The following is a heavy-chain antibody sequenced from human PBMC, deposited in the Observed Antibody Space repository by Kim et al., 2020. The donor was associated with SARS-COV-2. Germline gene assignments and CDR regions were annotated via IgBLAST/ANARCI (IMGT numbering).Heavy chain of an antibody. Sequence: AETLSLTCTVSGGSISSSSYYWGWIRQPPGKGLEWIGCISYSGSTYYNPSVKSPVTISVDTSKNQFSLKLSSVTAADTAVYYCARRGIAAAEYYYYYGMDVWGPGNPV. J-gene: IGHJ6*01. CDR1: GGSISSSSYY. CDR2: ISYSGST. D-gene: IGHD6-13*01. CDR3: ARRGIAAAEYYYYYGMDV. V-gene: IGHV4-39*01.